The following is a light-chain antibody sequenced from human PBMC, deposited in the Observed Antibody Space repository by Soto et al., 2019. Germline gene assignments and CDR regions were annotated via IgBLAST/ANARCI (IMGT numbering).Light chain of an antibody. CDR2: LGS. Sequence: VMTQSPLSLPVTPGEPASISCRSSRRLLSSNGYNYLNWYLQKPEQSPQLLIYLGSNRASGVPDRFSGSGSGTDFTLKISRVEAEDVGVYYCAQGLQTPLTFGGGTKVDIK. V-gene: IGKV2-28*01. J-gene: IGKJ4*01. CDR1: RRLLSSNGYNY. CDR3: AQGLQTPLT.